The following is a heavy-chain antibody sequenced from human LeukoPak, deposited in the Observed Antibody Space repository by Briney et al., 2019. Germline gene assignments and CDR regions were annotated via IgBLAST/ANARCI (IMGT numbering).Heavy chain of an antibody. D-gene: IGHD3-22*01. J-gene: IGHJ4*02. CDR2: ISPYTGNT. CDR3: ARGQAQHSSGYYSVAYFDY. Sequence: GASVKVSCKASGYSFTNYGISWVRQAPGQGLEWMGWISPYTGNTKSARKVQGRVTMTTDTSTSTVYIELRSLRSDDTAVYYCARGQAQHSSGYYSVAYFDYWGQGTLVTVSS. V-gene: IGHV1-18*01. CDR1: GYSFTNYG.